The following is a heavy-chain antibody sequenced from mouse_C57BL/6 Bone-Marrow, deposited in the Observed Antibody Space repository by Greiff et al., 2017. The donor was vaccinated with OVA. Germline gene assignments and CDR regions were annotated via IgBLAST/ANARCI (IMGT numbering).Heavy chain of an antibody. J-gene: IGHJ3*01. V-gene: IGHV6-3*01. Sequence: EVKLMESGGGLVQPGGSMKLSCVASGFTFSNYWMNWVRQSPEQGLEWVAQIRLKSDNYAAHYAESVKGRFTISRDDSKSSVYLQMNNLRAEDTGIYYCTALTGFAYWGQGTLVTVSA. CDR2: IRLKSDNYAA. CDR3: TALTGFAY. CDR1: GFTFSNYW. D-gene: IGHD4-1*01.